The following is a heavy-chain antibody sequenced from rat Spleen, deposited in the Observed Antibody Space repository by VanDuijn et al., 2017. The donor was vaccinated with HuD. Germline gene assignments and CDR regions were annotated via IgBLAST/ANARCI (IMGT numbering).Heavy chain of an antibody. V-gene: IGHV5-62*01. CDR2: ISSSSGT. CDR1: GFTFSSYG. Sequence: VQLVESGGGLVQPGKSLKLSCSASGFTFSSYGMHWIRQAPGKGLDWVAYISSSSGTVYADAVKGRFTISRDNAKNTLYLQLNSLKSEDTAIYYCARWATTEGIVSPLAYWGQGVMVTVSS. J-gene: IGHJ2*01. D-gene: IGHD1-11*01. CDR3: ARWATTEGIVSPLAY.